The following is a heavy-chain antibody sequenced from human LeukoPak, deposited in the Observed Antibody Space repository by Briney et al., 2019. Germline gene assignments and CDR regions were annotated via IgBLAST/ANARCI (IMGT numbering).Heavy chain of an antibody. CDR2: IYYSGST. CDR1: GGSISSYY. Sequence: PSETLSLTSTVSGGSISSYYWSWIRQPPGKGLEWIGYIYYSGSTNYNPSLKSRVTISVDTSKNQFSLKLSSVTAADTAVYYCARESWLHSFFDYWGQGTLVTVSS. CDR3: ARESWLHSFFDY. D-gene: IGHD5-24*01. J-gene: IGHJ4*02. V-gene: IGHV4-59*01.